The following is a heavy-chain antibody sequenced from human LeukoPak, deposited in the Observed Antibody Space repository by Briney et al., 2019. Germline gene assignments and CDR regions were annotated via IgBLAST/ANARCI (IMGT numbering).Heavy chain of an antibody. D-gene: IGHD5-18*01. CDR2: IYSGGST. V-gene: IGHV3-53*01. CDR1: GFTVSSNY. Sequence: PGGSLRLSCAASGFTVSSNYMSWVRQAPGKGLEWVSVIYSGGSTYYADSVKGRFTISRDNSKNTLYLQMSSLRAEDTAVYYCTTDGGGYSYGYGYWGQGTLVTVSS. J-gene: IGHJ4*02. CDR3: TTDGGGYSYGYGY.